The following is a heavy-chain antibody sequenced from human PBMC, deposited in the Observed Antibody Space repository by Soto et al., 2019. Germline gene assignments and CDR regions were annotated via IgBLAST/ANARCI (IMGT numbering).Heavy chain of an antibody. Sequence: SETLSLTCAVYGGSFSGYYWSWIRQPPGKGLEWIGEINHSGSTNYNPSLKSRVTISVDTSKNQFSLKLSSVTAADTAVYYCARESFYDSGGFHGFDYWGQGTLVTVSS. CDR3: ARESFYDSGGFHGFDY. D-gene: IGHD3-22*01. CDR1: GGSFSGYY. CDR2: INHSGST. J-gene: IGHJ4*02. V-gene: IGHV4-34*01.